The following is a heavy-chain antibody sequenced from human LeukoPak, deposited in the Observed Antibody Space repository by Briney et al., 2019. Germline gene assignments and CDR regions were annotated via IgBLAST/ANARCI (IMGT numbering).Heavy chain of an antibody. D-gene: IGHD3-3*01. V-gene: IGHV1-18*01. Sequence: ASVKVSCKASGYTFTSYGISWVRQAPGQGLEWMGWISAYNGNTNYAQKLQGRVTMTTDTSTSTAYMELRSLRSDDTAVYYCARAFYDFWSGPTLNWLDPWGQGTLVTVSS. CDR3: ARAFYDFWSGPTLNWLDP. J-gene: IGHJ5*02. CDR2: ISAYNGNT. CDR1: GYTFTSYG.